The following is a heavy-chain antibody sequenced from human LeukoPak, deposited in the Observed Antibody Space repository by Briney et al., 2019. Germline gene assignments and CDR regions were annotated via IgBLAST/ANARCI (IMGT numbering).Heavy chain of an antibody. CDR2: INPSGGST. CDR3: ARGRPSSGWYPEYFQH. J-gene: IGHJ1*01. D-gene: IGHD6-19*01. V-gene: IGHV1-46*01. CDR1: GYTFTSYY. Sequence: ASVKVSCKASGYTFTSYYMHWVRQAPGQELEWMGIINPSGGSTSYAQKFQGRVTMTRDTSTSTVYMELSSLRSEDTAVYYCARGRPSSGWYPEYFQHWGQGTLVTVSS.